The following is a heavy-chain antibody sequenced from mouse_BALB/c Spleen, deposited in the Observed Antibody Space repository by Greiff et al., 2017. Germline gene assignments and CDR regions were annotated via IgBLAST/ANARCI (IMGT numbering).Heavy chain of an antibody. CDR2: ISYSGST. V-gene: IGHV3-8*02. Sequence: DVQLQESGPSLVKPSQTLSLTCSVTGDSITSGYWNWIRKFPGNKLEYMGYISYSGSTYYNPSLKSRISITRDTSKNQYYLQLNSVTTEDTATYYCARRADAGMCAMDYWGQGTSVTVSS. CDR1: GDSITSGY. CDR3: ARRADAGMCAMDY. D-gene: IGHD3-3*01. J-gene: IGHJ4*01.